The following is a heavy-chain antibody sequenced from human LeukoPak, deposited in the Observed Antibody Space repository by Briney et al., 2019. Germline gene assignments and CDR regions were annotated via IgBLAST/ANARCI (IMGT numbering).Heavy chain of an antibody. CDR3: ARGGHCSTTSCSNYDGMDV. CDR1: GFSFSSYW. Sequence: GGSLRLSCATSGFSFSSYWMSWVRQAPGKGLEWVANIKKDGSEKYYVDSVKGRFTISRDNSKNTLYLQMNSLRAEDTAVYFCARGGHCSTTSCSNYDGMDVWGQGTTLTVSS. D-gene: IGHD2-2*01. CDR2: IKKDGSEK. J-gene: IGHJ6*02. V-gene: IGHV3-7*01.